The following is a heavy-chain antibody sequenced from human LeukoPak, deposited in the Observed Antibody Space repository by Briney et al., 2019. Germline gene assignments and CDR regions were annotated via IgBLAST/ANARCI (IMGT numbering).Heavy chain of an antibody. J-gene: IGHJ5*02. D-gene: IGHD3-22*01. V-gene: IGHV4-39*01. Sequence: PSETLSLTCSVSGSSISSSSDYWGWVRQPPGKGLEWIGSIYHSETTYYNPSLKSRVIISVDTSKNQFSLKLNSVTAADTAVYYCGRPNPDSSGYYGSFDPWGQGILVTVSP. CDR2: IYHSETT. CDR1: GSSISSSSDY. CDR3: GRPNPDSSGYYGSFDP.